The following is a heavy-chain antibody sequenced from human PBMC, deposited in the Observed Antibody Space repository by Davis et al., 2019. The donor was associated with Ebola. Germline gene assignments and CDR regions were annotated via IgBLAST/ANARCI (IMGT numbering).Heavy chain of an antibody. J-gene: IGHJ4*02. Sequence: AASVKVSCKASGYTFTSYAMHWVRQAPGQRLEWMGWINAGNGNTKYSQKFQGRVTITRDTSASTAYMELRSLRSEDTAVYYCARDKHLMQPFDYWGQGTLVTVSS. CDR3: ARDKHLMQPFDY. CDR2: INAGNGNT. D-gene: IGHD6-13*01. CDR1: GYTFTSYA. V-gene: IGHV1-3*01.